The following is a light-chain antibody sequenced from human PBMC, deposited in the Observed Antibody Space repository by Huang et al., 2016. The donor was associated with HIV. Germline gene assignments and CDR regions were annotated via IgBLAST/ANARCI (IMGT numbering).Light chain of an antibody. Sequence: AIQLTQSPSSLSASVGDRVTITCRASQDITNDLGWYQQKPGKAPKLLISAASTLRSGVTSRFSGSGSGTDFTLTISSLQPEDFATYFCLQDFTYPRTFGQGTRVEI. CDR3: LQDFTYPRT. V-gene: IGKV1-6*02. J-gene: IGKJ1*01. CDR1: QDITND. CDR2: AAS.